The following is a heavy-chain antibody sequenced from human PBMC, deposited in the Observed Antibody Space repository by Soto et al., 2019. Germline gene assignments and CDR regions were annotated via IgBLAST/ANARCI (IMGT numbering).Heavy chain of an antibody. V-gene: IGHV3-15*07. CDR1: GFTFSNAW. J-gene: IGHJ4*02. CDR3: TTPSGYYDFWSGYSMQTYFDY. CDR2: IKSKTDGGTT. Sequence: GGSLRLSCAASGFTFSNAWMNWVRQAPGKGLEWVGHIKSKTDGGTTDYAAPVKGRFTISRDDSKNTLYLQMNSLKTEDTAVYYCTTPSGYYDFWSGYSMQTYFDYWGQGTLVTVSS. D-gene: IGHD3-3*01.